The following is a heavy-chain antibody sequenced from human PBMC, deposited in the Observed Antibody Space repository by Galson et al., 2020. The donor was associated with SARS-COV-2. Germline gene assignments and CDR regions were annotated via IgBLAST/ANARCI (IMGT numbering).Heavy chain of an antibody. V-gene: IGHV5-51*01. CDR3: ARGDGSSDVGGVNWFDP. D-gene: IGHD1-26*01. CDR1: GYSFTSYW. Sequence: GESLKISCKGSGYSFTSYWIGWVRQMPGKGLEWMGIIYPGDSDTRYSPSFQGQVTISVDKSISTAYLQWSSLKASDTAMYYCARGDGSSDVGGVNWFDPWGQGTLVTVSS. J-gene: IGHJ5*02. CDR2: IYPGDSDT.